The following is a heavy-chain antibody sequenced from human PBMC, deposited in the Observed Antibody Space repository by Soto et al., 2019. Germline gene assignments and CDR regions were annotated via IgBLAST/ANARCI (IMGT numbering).Heavy chain of an antibody. Sequence: QVHLVQSGAEVKKPGASVKVSCKASGYTFTSYGITWVRQAPGQGLEGMGWISAHNGNTAYAQKLQGRVIVTRDTSTSTAYMELRSMRSDDTAVYYCARGRSGDYWGQGALVTVSS. V-gene: IGHV1-18*01. CDR1: GYTFTSYG. CDR2: ISAHNGNT. CDR3: ARGRSGDY. J-gene: IGHJ4*02.